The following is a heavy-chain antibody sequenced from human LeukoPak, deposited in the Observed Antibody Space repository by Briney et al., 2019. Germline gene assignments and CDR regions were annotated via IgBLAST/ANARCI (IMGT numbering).Heavy chain of an antibody. CDR1: GFTFSSYA. V-gene: IGHV3-30-3*01. CDR2: ISYDGSNK. CDR3: SRDLVGHPPEYYSDC. D-gene: IGHD2-2*01. J-gene: IGHJ4*02. Sequence: PGRSLRLSCAASGFTFSSYAMHWVRQAPGKGLEWVAVISYDGSNKYYADSVKGRFTISRDNSKNTLYLQMNSLRAEDTAVYYCSRDLVGHPPEYYSDCSSQGSLVTVPS.